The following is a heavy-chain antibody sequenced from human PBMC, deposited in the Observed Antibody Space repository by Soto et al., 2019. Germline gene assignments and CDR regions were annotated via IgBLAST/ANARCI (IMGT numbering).Heavy chain of an antibody. V-gene: IGHV5-10-1*01. CDR1: GYSFTSYW. CDR2: IDPSDSYT. D-gene: IGHD3-10*01. CDR3: ARHCSSDYGSGSFYYFDY. Sequence: GESLKISCKGSGYSFTSYWISWVRQMPGKGLEWMGRIDPSDSYTNYSPSFQGHVTISADKSISTAYLQWSSLKASDTAMYYCARHCSSDYGSGSFYYFDYWGHGTLVTVSS. J-gene: IGHJ4*01.